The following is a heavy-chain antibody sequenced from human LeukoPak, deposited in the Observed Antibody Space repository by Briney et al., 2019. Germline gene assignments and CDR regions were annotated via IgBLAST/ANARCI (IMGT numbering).Heavy chain of an antibody. D-gene: IGHD2-8*01. CDR3: ARENYCTNGVCWAFDP. J-gene: IGHJ5*02. Sequence: SETLSLTCTVSGGSISSSDYYWGWIRQPPGKGLEWIGNIYYTGSSSYNSSLKSRVTISVDTSTNQFSLQLSSVTAADTAVYYCARENYCTNGVCWAFDPWGQGTLVTVSS. CDR2: IYYTGSS. CDR1: GGSISSSDYY. V-gene: IGHV4-39*07.